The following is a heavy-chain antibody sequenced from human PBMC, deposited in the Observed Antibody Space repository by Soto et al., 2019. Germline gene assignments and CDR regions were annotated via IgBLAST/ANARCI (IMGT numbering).Heavy chain of an antibody. D-gene: IGHD1-26*01. CDR1: GFTFSSYG. CDR3: AKVSGRWELLAWLDY. CDR2: ISYDGSNK. Sequence: GGSLRLSCAASGFTFSSYGMHWVRQAPGKGLEWVAVISYDGSNKYYADSVKGRFTISRDNSKNTLYLQMNSLRAEDTAVYYCAKVSGRWELLAWLDYWGQGTLVTASS. J-gene: IGHJ4*02. V-gene: IGHV3-30*18.